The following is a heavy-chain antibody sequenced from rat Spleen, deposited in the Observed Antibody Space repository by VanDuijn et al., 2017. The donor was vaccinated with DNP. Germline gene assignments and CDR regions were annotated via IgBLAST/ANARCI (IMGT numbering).Heavy chain of an antibody. CDR3: ARQYYSPRVYLDY. CDR1: GFTFSDYD. CDR2: ITPGGTTT. J-gene: IGHJ2*01. D-gene: IGHD1-1*01. Sequence: EVHLVESGGGLVQPGGSLKISCEASGFTFSDYDMAWVRQAPTKGLEWVAAITPGGTTTYYRDSVKGRFTISRDNAKTTLYLQMDSLRSDETATYYCARQYYSPRVYLDYWGQGVVVTVSS. V-gene: IGHV5S11*01.